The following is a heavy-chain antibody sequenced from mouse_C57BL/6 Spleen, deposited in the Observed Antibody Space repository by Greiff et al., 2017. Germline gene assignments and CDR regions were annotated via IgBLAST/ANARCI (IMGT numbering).Heavy chain of an antibody. D-gene: IGHD2-2*01. CDR1: GFSLSTFGMG. V-gene: IGHV8-8*01. CDR2: IWWDDDK. Sequence: QVTLKVCGPGILQPSQTLSLTCSFSGFSLSTFGMGVGWIRQPSGKGLEWLAHIWWDDDKSYNPALKSRLTISKDTSKNQVFLKIANVDTADTATYYCARIASIYGYDVTWFAYWGQGTLVTVSA. J-gene: IGHJ3*01. CDR3: ARIASIYGYDVTWFAY.